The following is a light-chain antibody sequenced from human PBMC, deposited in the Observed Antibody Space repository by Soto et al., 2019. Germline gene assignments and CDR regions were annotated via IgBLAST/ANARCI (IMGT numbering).Light chain of an antibody. J-gene: IGKJ1*01. CDR1: QGISSW. V-gene: IGKV1-5*01. Sequence: DIQMTQSPSSLSASVGDRVTITCRASQGISSWLAWYQQKPGKAPKLLIYDTSRLESAVPSRFSASGSGTEFTLTISGLQPDDFATYYCHQYNSYPRTFGQGTKVDIK. CDR2: DTS. CDR3: HQYNSYPRT.